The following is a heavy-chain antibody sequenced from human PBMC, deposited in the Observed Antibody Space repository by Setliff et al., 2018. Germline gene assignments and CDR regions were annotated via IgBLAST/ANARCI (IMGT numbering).Heavy chain of an antibody. Sequence: PSETLSLTCSVSGDSIFDNYWSWIRQSPGRGLEWIAYISYTGSTNYNPSLKSRVTISLDTSNNQFSLKLSAVTAADTAVYFCAREDGPNYYYYYMDIWGKGTTVTVS. V-gene: IGHV4-59*12. CDR2: ISYTGST. D-gene: IGHD2-8*01. J-gene: IGHJ6*03. CDR1: GDSIFDNY. CDR3: AREDGPNYYYYYMDI.